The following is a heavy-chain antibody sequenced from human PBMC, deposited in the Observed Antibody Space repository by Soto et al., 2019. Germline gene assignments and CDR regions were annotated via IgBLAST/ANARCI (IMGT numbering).Heavy chain of an antibody. CDR2: INGRGNYK. J-gene: IGHJ4*02. CDR3: AREDGVVGATSAFDY. V-gene: IGHV3-21*01. Sequence: GESLKISCAASGFTLTTYTMDWVRQAPGMGLEWVSSINGRGNYKYYTDSVEGRFTISRDNAQNSLYLQMNSLRAEDTAVYYCAREDGVVGATSAFDYWGQGTLVTVSS. CDR1: GFTLTTYT. D-gene: IGHD1-26*01.